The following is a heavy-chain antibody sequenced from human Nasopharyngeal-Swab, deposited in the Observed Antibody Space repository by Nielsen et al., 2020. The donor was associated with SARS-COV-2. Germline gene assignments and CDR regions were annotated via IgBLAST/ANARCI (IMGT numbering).Heavy chain of an antibody. V-gene: IGHV3-15*01. CDR1: GFTFSNAW. CDR3: TTDYYDSSGYYLRDDY. Sequence: GGSLRLSCAASGFTFSNAWMSWVRQAPGKGLEWVGRIKSKTDGGTTDYAAPVKGRFTISRDDSKNTLYLQMNSLKTEDTAVYYYTTDYYDSSGYYLRDDYWGQGTLVTVSS. CDR2: IKSKTDGGTT. J-gene: IGHJ4*02. D-gene: IGHD3-22*01.